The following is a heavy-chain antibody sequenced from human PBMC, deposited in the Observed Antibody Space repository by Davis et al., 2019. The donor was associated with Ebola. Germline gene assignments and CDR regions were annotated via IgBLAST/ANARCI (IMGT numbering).Heavy chain of an antibody. V-gene: IGHV1-46*01. J-gene: IGHJ4*02. Sequence: AASVKVSCKASGYTLTSYYMHWVRQAPGQGLEWMGIINPSGGSTSYAQKFQGRVTMTRDTSTSTVYMELSSLRSEDTAVYYCARVPPGGFIDYWGQGTLVTVSS. D-gene: IGHD2-15*01. CDR2: INPSGGST. CDR3: ARVPPGGFIDY. CDR1: GYTLTSYY.